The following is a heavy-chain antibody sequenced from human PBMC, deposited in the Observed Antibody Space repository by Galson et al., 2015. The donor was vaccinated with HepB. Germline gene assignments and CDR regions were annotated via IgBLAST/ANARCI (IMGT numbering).Heavy chain of an antibody. J-gene: IGHJ5*02. CDR1: GYSFTSYW. CDR3: ARSGYSYGYSVSFLNWFDP. D-gene: IGHD5-18*01. V-gene: IGHV5-51*01. Sequence: QSGAEVKKPGESLRISCKGSGYSFTSYWIGWVRQMPGKGLEWMGIIYPGDSDTRYSPSFQGQVTISADKSISTAYLQWSSLKASDTAMYYCARSGYSYGYSVSFLNWFDPWGQGTLVTVSS. CDR2: IYPGDSDT.